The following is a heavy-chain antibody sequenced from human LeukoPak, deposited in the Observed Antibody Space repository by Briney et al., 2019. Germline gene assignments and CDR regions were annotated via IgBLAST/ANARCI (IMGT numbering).Heavy chain of an antibody. CDR3: ARDIDGMDV. CDR2: INPKSGGT. CDR1: GYTFTGHY. J-gene: IGHJ6*02. D-gene: IGHD3-16*02. V-gene: IGHV1-2*04. Sequence: ASVKVSCKASGYTFTGHYMHWVRQAPGQGLEWMGWINPKSGGTNYAQKFQGWVTMTRDTSISTAYMELSRLRSDDTAVYYCARDIDGMDVWSQGTTVTVSS.